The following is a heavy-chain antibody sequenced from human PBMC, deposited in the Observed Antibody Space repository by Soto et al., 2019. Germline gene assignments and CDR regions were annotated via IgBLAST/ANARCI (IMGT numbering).Heavy chain of an antibody. D-gene: IGHD3-9*01. CDR3: AKGDYDILTGYQNWFDP. CDR2: ISGSGGST. J-gene: IGHJ5*02. Sequence: GGSLRLSCAASGFTFSSYAMSWVRQAPGKGLEWVSAISGSGGSTYYADSVKGRFTISRDNSKNTLYLQMNSLRAEDTAVYYCAKGDYDILTGYQNWFDPWGQGTLVTVS. CDR1: GFTFSSYA. V-gene: IGHV3-23*01.